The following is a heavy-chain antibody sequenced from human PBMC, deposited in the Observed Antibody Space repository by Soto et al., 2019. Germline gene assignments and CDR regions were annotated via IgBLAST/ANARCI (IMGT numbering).Heavy chain of an antibody. CDR1: GFTFSSYA. CDR3: AKGYRDGYINDAFDI. J-gene: IGHJ3*02. CDR2: ISGSGGST. Sequence: PGGSLRLSCAASGFTFSSYAMSWVRQAPWKGLEWVSAISGSGGSTYYADSVKGRFTISRDNSKNTLYLQMNSLRAEDTAVYYCAKGYRDGYINDAFDIWGQGTMVTVSS. D-gene: IGHD5-12*01. V-gene: IGHV3-23*01.